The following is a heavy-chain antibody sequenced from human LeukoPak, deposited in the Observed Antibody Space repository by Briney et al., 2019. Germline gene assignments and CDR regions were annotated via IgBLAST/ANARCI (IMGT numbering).Heavy chain of an antibody. CDR2: ISWNSGRK. CDR3: IKSGNSVLIAAHSPFDY. Sequence: GGSLRLYCAASGFTFDDYAMHWVRHVPGKGLEWVSGISWNSGRKDYADSVKGRFTISRDNANNSLYLQMNSLRAEDTALYHCIKSGNSVLIAAHSPFDYWGQGALVSVSS. CDR1: GFTFDDYA. V-gene: IGHV3-9*01. J-gene: IGHJ4*02. D-gene: IGHD2-15*01.